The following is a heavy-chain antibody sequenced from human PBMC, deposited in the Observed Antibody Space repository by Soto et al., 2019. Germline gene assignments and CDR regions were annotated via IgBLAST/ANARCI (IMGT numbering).Heavy chain of an antibody. J-gene: IGHJ6*02. CDR2: IYPRDSDT. V-gene: IGHV5-51*01. D-gene: IGHD2-2*02. CDR1: GYSFTIYW. Sequence: GESRKISCKGSGYSFTIYWIGWVRQMPGKGLGGVCIIYPRDSDTRYSPSFQGKGTGSAAKSIRTGYLQWSSMKASDTAMYYCERIDCSSTSCYNYDGMDVWGQGT. CDR3: ERIDCSSTSCYNYDGMDV.